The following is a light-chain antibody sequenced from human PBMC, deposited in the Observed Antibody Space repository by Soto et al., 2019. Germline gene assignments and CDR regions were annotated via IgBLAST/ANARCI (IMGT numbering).Light chain of an antibody. CDR3: QHRSNWPHT. CDR1: QSVSSY. J-gene: IGKJ2*01. Sequence: EIVLTQSPATLSLSPGERATLSCRASQSVSSYLAWYQQKPGQAPRLLINDASNRATGIPARVSGSGSGTDFTLTISSLEPTDFAVYYCQHRSNWPHTFGRGTKLEIK. V-gene: IGKV3-11*01. CDR2: DAS.